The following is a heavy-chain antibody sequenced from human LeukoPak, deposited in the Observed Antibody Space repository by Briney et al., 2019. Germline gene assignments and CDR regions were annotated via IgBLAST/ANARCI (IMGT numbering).Heavy chain of an antibody. CDR2: INSEGSTI. Sequence: GGSLRLSCAASGFTFSSYAMNWVRQAPGKGLVWVSRINSEGSTISYADSVKGRFTISRDNAKNTLFLQMNSLRAEDTAVYYCARISSDSISYYDHWGQGTLVTVSS. J-gene: IGHJ4*02. CDR3: ARISSDSISYYDH. D-gene: IGHD3-22*01. V-gene: IGHV3-74*01. CDR1: GFTFSSYA.